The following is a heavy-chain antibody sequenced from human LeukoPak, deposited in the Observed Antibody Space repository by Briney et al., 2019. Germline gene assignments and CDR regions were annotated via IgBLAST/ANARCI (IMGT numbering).Heavy chain of an antibody. Sequence: SETLSLTCTVSGGSFSSYYWTWIRQPAGKGLEWIGRIYNSGTTNYSPTLESRVTMSLDTSKNRFSLSLSSVTAADTAVYYCARDRLGATGHWRIDVWGRGTLVTVSS. J-gene: IGHJ2*01. V-gene: IGHV4-4*07. D-gene: IGHD1-26*01. CDR2: IYNSGTT. CDR3: ARDRLGATGHWRIDV. CDR1: GGSFSSYY.